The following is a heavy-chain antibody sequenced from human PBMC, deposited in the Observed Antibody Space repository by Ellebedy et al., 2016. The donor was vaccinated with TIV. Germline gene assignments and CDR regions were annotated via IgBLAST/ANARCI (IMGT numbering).Heavy chain of an antibody. CDR1: GFAFSKYW. V-gene: IGHV3-74*01. CDR2: IYSDGTTT. Sequence: GESLKISCEASGFAFSKYWMLWVRQAPGEGLEFVSVIYSDGTTTAYADSVKGRFTISRVNTTNTLYLQMNSLRADDTVLYYCVRQRGYNFYFWGQGTMVTVAS. J-gene: IGHJ3*01. CDR3: VRQRGYNFYF. D-gene: IGHD1-14*01.